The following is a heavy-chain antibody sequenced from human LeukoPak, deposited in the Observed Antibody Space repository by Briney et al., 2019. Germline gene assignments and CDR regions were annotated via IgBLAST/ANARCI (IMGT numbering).Heavy chain of an antibody. CDR3: AKGDCSTTNCFSYMDV. J-gene: IGHJ6*03. D-gene: IGHD2-2*01. CDR1: GFTFSSYA. V-gene: IGHV3-23*01. Sequence: GGSLRLSCAASGFTFSSYAMSWVRQAPGKGLEWVSTISGSGGTTYDADSVKGRFTISRDNSKNTLYLQMNSLRDTAVYYCAKGDCSTTNCFSYMDVWGKGTTVTVSS. CDR2: ISGSGGTT.